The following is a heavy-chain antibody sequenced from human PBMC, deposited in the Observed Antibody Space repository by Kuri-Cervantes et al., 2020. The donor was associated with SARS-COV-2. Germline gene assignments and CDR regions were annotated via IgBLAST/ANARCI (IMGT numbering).Heavy chain of an antibody. Sequence: SQTLSLTCAVSGYSISSGYYWGWIRQPPGKGLEWIGSIYYSGSTYYNPSLKSRVTISVDTSKNQFSLKLSSVTAADTAVYYCAREGDTAMVRYYYYMDVWGKGTTVTVSS. CDR1: GYSISSGYY. CDR3: AREGDTAMVRYYYYMDV. J-gene: IGHJ6*03. D-gene: IGHD5-18*01. V-gene: IGHV4-38-2*02. CDR2: IYYSGST.